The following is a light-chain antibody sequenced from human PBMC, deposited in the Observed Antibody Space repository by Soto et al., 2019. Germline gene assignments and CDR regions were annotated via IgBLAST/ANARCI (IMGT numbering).Light chain of an antibody. Sequence: QSVLTQPPSASGSPGQSVTISCTGTSSDVGAYKFVSWYQRNPGKAPKLIIYDVTKRPTGVPDRFSGSKSGNTASLTVSGLQAEDEADYYCSSYAGNSNYVFGSGTKVTV. CDR2: DVT. CDR1: SSDVGAYKF. V-gene: IGLV2-8*01. J-gene: IGLJ1*01. CDR3: SSYAGNSNYV.